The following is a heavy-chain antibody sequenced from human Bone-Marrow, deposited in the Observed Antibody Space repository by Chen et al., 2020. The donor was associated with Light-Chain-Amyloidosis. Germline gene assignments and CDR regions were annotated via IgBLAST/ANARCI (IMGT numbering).Heavy chain of an antibody. CDR2: IWCDGSNK. Sequence: QVQLVESGGGVVQPGRSLRLSCAASGFTFSSYGMHWVRQDPGKGLGGVAVIWCDGSNKYYADSLKGRFTISRDNSKNPLYLQMNSLRAEDTAVYYCARDLIVVVPAAIDPHYYYYGMDVWCQGTTVTVSS. V-gene: IGHV3-33*08. CDR1: GFTFSSYG. D-gene: IGHD2-2*01. CDR3: ARDLIVVVPAAIDPHYYYYGMDV. J-gene: IGHJ6*02.